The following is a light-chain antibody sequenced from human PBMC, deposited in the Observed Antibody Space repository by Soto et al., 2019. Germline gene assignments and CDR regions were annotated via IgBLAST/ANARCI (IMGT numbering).Light chain of an antibody. CDR3: CSRL. CDR2: EVA. V-gene: IGLV2-23*02. CDR1: STDPATYDL. Sequence: QSVLTQPASVSGSPGQSITISCPGTSTDPATYDLVSWYQQHPGKAPQLIIYEVAKRPSGVSARFSGSQSGDTASLTISGLQAADEAYYYCCSRLFGGGTKLTVL. J-gene: IGLJ2*01.